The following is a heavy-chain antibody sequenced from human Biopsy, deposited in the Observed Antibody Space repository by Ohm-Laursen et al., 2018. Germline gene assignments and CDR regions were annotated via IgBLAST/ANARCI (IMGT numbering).Heavy chain of an antibody. CDR1: GGSINNNNYY. Sequence: PSDTLSLTCTVSGGSINNNNYYWGWIRQPPGKGLEWIGSIFYRGSTHYKPSLKSRVNMSVDTSKNQFSLKLNSVTAADTAVYYCARDYDTSGYYYVSWGQGTLVTVSS. CDR3: ARDYDTSGYYYVS. J-gene: IGHJ5*02. CDR2: IFYRGST. D-gene: IGHD3-22*01. V-gene: IGHV4-39*01.